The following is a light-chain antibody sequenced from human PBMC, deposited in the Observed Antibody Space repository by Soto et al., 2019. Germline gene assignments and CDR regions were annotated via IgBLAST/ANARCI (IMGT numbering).Light chain of an antibody. Sequence: EIVMTQSPATLSLSPGERATLSCRASQSVSSYLAWYQQKPGQTPRLLVYGASSRATGIPDGFSGSGSGTDFTLTISSLQSEDFAVYYCQQYNNWPPVTFGGGTKVDIK. CDR2: GAS. V-gene: IGKV3D-15*01. CDR3: QQYNNWPPVT. J-gene: IGKJ4*01. CDR1: QSVSSY.